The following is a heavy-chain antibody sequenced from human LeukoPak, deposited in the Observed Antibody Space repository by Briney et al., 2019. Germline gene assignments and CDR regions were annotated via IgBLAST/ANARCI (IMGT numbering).Heavy chain of an antibody. V-gene: IGHV1-69*13. CDR2: IIPIFRTA. CDR1: GGTFSSYA. Sequence: SVKVSCKASGGTFSSYAISWVRQAPGQGLEWMGGIIPIFRTANYAQKFQGRVTITADESTSTAYMELSSLRSEDTAVYYCARVLLVGDIVVVPAASFFDPWGQGTLVTVSS. J-gene: IGHJ5*02. D-gene: IGHD2-2*01. CDR3: ARVLLVGDIVVVPAASFFDP.